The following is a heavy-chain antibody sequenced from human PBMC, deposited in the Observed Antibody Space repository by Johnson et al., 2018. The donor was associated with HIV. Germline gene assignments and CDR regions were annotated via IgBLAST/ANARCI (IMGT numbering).Heavy chain of an antibody. CDR3: ARCGELRAFDI. D-gene: IGHD1-26*01. CDR2: ISSNGGST. CDR1: GFTFRSFT. Sequence: VQLVESGGGVVQPGRSLRLSCAASGFTFRSFTMHWVRQAPGKGLEYVSAISSNGGSTYYANSVKGRFTISRDNSKNTLYLQMGSLRAEDMAVYYCARCGELRAFDIWGQGTMVTVSS. J-gene: IGHJ3*02. V-gene: IGHV3-64*01.